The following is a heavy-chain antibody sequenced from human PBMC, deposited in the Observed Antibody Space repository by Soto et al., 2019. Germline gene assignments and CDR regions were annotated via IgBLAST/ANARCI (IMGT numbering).Heavy chain of an antibody. CDR1: GGSISSYY. CDR2: IYYSGST. J-gene: IGHJ4*02. CDR3: AREDPTVTTLFDY. Sequence: SETLSLTCTVSGGSISSYYWSWIRQPPGKGLEWIGYIYYSGSTNYNPSLKSRVTISVDTSKNQFSLKLSSVTAADTAVYYCAREDPTVTTLFDYWGQGTLVTVSS. V-gene: IGHV4-59*01. D-gene: IGHD4-17*01.